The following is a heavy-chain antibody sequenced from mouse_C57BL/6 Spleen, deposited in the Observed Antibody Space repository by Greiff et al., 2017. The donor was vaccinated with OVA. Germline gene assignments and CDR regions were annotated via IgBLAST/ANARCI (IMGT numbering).Heavy chain of an antibody. CDR1: GFTFSSYA. D-gene: IGHD1-1*01. J-gene: IGHJ2*01. CDR2: ISDGGSYT. Sequence: VVESGGGLVKPGGSLKLSCAASGFTFSSYAMSWVRQTPEKRLEWVATISDGGSYTYYPDNVKGRFTISRDNAKNNLYLQMSHLKSEDTAMYYCARDYYGSRYYFDYWGQGTTLTVSS. V-gene: IGHV5-4*01. CDR3: ARDYYGSRYYFDY.